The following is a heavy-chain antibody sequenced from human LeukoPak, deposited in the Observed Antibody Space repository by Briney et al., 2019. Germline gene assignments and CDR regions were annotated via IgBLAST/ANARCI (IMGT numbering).Heavy chain of an antibody. CDR3: ARAHGYSYGYSDY. J-gene: IGHJ4*02. CDR2: ISSSSSVI. D-gene: IGHD5-18*01. CDR1: GFTFSSYS. V-gene: IGHV3-48*01. Sequence: GGSLRLSCAASGFTFSSYSMNWVRQAPGKGLEWVSYISSSSSVIDYADSVKGRFTISRDNAKNSLYLQMNSLRAEDTAFYYCARAHGYSYGYSDYWGQGTLVTVSS.